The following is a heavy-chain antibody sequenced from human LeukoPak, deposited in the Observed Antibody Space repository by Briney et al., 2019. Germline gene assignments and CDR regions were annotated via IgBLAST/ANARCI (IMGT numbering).Heavy chain of an antibody. Sequence: GGSLRLSCAASGFTFSSYAMSWVRQAPGKGLEWVSAISGSGGSTYYADSVKGRFTIPRDNSKNTLYLQMNSLRAEDTAVYYCAKGDSWLGYFDYWGQGTLVTVSS. CDR2: ISGSGGST. CDR3: AKGDSWLGYFDY. J-gene: IGHJ4*02. V-gene: IGHV3-23*01. CDR1: GFTFSSYA. D-gene: IGHD6-19*01.